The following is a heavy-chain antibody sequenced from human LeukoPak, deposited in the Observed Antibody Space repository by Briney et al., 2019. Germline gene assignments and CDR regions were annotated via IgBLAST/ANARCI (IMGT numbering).Heavy chain of an antibody. Sequence: GGSLRLSCAASGFTFSTYNMNWVRQAPGKGLEWVSSITSSSSYIYYADSVRGRFTISRDNAKSSLFLQMNNLRAEDTAVYYCARASGGDRGYDLYYFDYWGQGSLVTVSS. CDR2: ITSSSSYI. D-gene: IGHD5-12*01. CDR3: ARASGGDRGYDLYYFDY. J-gene: IGHJ4*02. V-gene: IGHV3-21*01. CDR1: GFTFSTYN.